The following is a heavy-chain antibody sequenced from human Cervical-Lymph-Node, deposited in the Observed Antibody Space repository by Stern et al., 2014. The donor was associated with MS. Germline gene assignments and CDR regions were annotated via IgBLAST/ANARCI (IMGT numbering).Heavy chain of an antibody. CDR2: IYPSGST. D-gene: IGHD3-22*01. CDR1: GGSISSYY. V-gene: IGHV4-59*01. Sequence: MQLVESGPGLVKPSETLSLTCTVSGGSISSYYWSWIRQSPGKGLEWIGYIYPSGSTKYNPSLTSRVTISVEPHKNHSSLKMRPVTAADTAVYYCARQNYYDSTGFFAYWGQGTLVTVSS. J-gene: IGHJ4*02. CDR3: ARQNYYDSTGFFAY.